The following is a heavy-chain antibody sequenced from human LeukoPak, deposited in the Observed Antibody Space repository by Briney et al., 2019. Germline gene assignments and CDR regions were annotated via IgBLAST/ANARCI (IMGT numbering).Heavy chain of an antibody. CDR1: GGSFSGYY. CDR2: INNSGST. V-gene: IGHV4-34*01. Sequence: SETLSLTCAVYGGSFSGYYWSWIRQPPGKGLEWIGEINNSGSTNYNPSLKSRVTISVDTSKNQFSLKLSSATAADTAVYYCARKKSYYSSSWPGAFDIWGQGTMVRVSS. CDR3: ARKKSYYSSSWPGAFDI. J-gene: IGHJ3*02. D-gene: IGHD6-13*01.